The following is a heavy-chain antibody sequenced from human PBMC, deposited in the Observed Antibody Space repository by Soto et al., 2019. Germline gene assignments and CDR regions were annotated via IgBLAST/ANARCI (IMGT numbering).Heavy chain of an antibody. J-gene: IGHJ5*02. CDR2: IYYSGST. V-gene: IGHV4-59*01. D-gene: IGHD6-19*01. Sequence: PSETLSLTCTVSGGSISSYYWSWIQQPPGKGLEWIGYIYYSGSTNYNPSLKSRVTISVDTSKNQFSLKLSSVTAADTAVYYCARDVASGSGWYGNWFDPWGQGTLVTVSS. CDR1: GGSISSYY. CDR3: ARDVASGSGWYGNWFDP.